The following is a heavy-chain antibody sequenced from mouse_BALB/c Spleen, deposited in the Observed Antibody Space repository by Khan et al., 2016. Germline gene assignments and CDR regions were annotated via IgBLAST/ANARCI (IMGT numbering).Heavy chain of an antibody. D-gene: IGHD1-1*01. J-gene: IGHJ4*01. CDR1: GYTFTDYS. V-gene: IGHV9-2-1*01. CDR3: ARSRGSSYDYYAMDY. CDR2: INTETGEP. Sequence: QIQLVQSGPELKKPGETVKISCKASGYTFTDYSIHWVKQAPGKGLKWMGWINTETGEPTYADDFKGRFAFSLETTASTAYLQINNLKNDDTATYCCARSRGSSYDYYAMDYWGQGTSVTVSS.